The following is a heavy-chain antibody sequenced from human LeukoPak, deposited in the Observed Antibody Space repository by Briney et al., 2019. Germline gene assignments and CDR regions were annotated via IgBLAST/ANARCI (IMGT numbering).Heavy chain of an antibody. CDR3: AELGITMIGGV. CDR1: GFTYLNHP. CDR2: ISRSRTTI. Sequence: GGSLRLSCAASGFTYLNHPWNGVRQPPGRGRGGISYISRSRTTIHYADSVKGRFTISSDNAKKSLYLQMNSLRAEDTAVYYCAELGITMIGGVWGKGTTVTISS. J-gene: IGHJ6*04. D-gene: IGHD3-10*02. V-gene: IGHV3-48*01.